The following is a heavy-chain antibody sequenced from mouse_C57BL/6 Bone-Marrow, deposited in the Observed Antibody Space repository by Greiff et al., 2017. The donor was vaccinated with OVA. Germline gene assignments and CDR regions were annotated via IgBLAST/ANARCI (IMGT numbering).Heavy chain of an antibody. CDR1: GYTFTSYW. Sequence: QVQLQQPGAELVKPGASVKLSCKASGYTFTSYWMPWVQQRPGQGLEWIGMIHPNSGSTNYNEKFKSKATLTVDKSSSTAYMQLSSLTSEDSAVYYCARGRWLLGFAYWGQGTLVTVSA. V-gene: IGHV1-64*01. CDR3: ARGRWLLGFAY. CDR2: IHPNSGST. J-gene: IGHJ3*01. D-gene: IGHD2-3*01.